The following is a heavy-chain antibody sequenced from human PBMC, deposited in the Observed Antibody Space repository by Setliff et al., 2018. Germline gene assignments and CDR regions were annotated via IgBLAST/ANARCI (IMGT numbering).Heavy chain of an antibody. J-gene: IGHJ4*02. CDR1: GFPFNRYT. V-gene: IGHV3-7*03. Sequence: GGSLRLSCVASGFPFNRYTMNWVRQAPGKGLEWVANIKQDGSEKYYVDSVKGRFTISRDNAKNSLYLQMNSLRAEDTAVYYCAKKLPGVRYFDYCGQGTLVTVSS. CDR2: IKQDGSEK. CDR3: AKKLPGVRYFDY. D-gene: IGHD1-7*01.